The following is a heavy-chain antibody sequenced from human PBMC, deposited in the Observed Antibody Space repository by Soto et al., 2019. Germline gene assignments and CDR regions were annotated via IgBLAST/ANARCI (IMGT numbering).Heavy chain of an antibody. Sequence: ASVKVSCKASGYSITSQSMHWVRQAPGQRLEWMGWIDAGNGNTKYSQKFQGRVTITRDTSANTAYMELSSLRSGDTAVYYCARGSGSHFPFFDYWGQGTLVTVSS. V-gene: IGHV1-3*01. CDR3: ARGSGSHFPFFDY. CDR2: IDAGNGNT. CDR1: GYSITSQS. D-gene: IGHD1-26*01. J-gene: IGHJ4*02.